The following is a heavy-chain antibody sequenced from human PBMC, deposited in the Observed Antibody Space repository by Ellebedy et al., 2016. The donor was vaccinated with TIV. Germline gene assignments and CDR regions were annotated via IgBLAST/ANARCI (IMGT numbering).Heavy chain of an antibody. CDR3: ARDAATVVTPGWFDP. CDR2: INPNSGGT. D-gene: IGHD4-23*01. Sequence: ASVKVSXXASGYTFTGYYMHWVRQAPGQGLEWMGWINPNSGGTNYAQKFQGWVTMTRDTSISTAYMELSRLRSDDTAVYYCARDAATVVTPGWFDPWGQGTLVTVSS. V-gene: IGHV1-2*04. J-gene: IGHJ5*02. CDR1: GYTFTGYY.